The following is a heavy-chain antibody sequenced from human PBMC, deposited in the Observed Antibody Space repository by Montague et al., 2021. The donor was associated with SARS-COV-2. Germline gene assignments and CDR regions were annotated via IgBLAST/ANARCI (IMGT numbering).Heavy chain of an antibody. Sequence: SETLSLTCTVSGGSISSSSYDWGWIRQPPGKGLEWIGSIYYSGSTYYNPSLKSRVTISVDTSTNQCSLKLSSVTAADTAVYYCSRLPDLLLWFGEALDYWGQGTLVTVSS. CDR1: GGSISSSSYD. D-gene: IGHD3-10*01. CDR2: IYYSGST. V-gene: IGHV4-39*01. J-gene: IGHJ4*02. CDR3: SRLPDLLLWFGEALDY.